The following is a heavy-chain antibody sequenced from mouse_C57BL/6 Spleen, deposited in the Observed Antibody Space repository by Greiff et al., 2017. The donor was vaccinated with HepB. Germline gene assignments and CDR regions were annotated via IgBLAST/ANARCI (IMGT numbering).Heavy chain of an antibody. J-gene: IGHJ2*01. Sequence: VQLQQSGPGLVKPSQSLSLTCSVTGYSITSGYYWNWIRQFPGNKLEWMGYISYDGSNNYNPSLKNRISITRDTSKNQFFLKLNSVTTEDTATYYCARDRYYGSSGDYFDYWGQGTTLTVSS. V-gene: IGHV3-6*01. D-gene: IGHD1-1*01. CDR3: ARDRYYGSSGDYFDY. CDR2: ISYDGSN. CDR1: GYSITSGYY.